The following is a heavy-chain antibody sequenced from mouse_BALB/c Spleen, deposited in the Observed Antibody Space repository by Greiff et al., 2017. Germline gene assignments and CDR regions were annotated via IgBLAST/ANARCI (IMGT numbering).Heavy chain of an antibody. CDR3: ARQPFAY. J-gene: IGHJ3*01. CDR2: ISSGGGST. Sequence: EVQLVESGGGLVKPGGSLKLSCAASGFAFSSYDMSWVRQTPEKRLEWVAYISSGGGSTYYPDTVKGRFTISRDNAKNTLYLQMSSLKSGDTAMYYCARQPFAYWGQGTLVTVSA. CDR1: GFAFSSYD. V-gene: IGHV5-12-1*01.